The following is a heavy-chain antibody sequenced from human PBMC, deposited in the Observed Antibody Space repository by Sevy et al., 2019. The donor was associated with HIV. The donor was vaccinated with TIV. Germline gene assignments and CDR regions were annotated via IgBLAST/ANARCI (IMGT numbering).Heavy chain of an antibody. Sequence: SETLSLTCTVSGGSITSLYWNWIRQPPGKGLEWLANIYYNGNINYNPSLKSRVTLSLDTSKNQFSLRLSSVTAADTAMYYCAGENAWGRGYSWGQGTLVTVSS. D-gene: IGHD1-26*01. CDR3: AGENAWGRGYS. CDR1: GGSITSLY. CDR2: IYYNGNI. J-gene: IGHJ4*02. V-gene: IGHV4-59*08.